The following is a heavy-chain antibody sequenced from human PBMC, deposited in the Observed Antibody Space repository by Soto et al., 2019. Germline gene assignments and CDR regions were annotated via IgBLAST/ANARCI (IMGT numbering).Heavy chain of an antibody. CDR2: ISSSGSTI. J-gene: IGHJ5*01. Sequence: GGSLRLSCAASGFTFSSYEMNWVRQAPGKGLEWVSYISSSGSTIYYADSVKGRFTISRDNSKNSLYLQMNSLRAEDTAIYYCAKGSTTIVSSGINWFDSWGQGT. V-gene: IGHV3-48*03. D-gene: IGHD3-22*01. CDR1: GFTFSSYE. CDR3: AKGSTTIVSSGINWFDS.